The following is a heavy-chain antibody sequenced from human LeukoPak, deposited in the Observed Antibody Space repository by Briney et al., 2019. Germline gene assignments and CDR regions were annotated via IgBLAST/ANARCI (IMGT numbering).Heavy chain of an antibody. D-gene: IGHD6-13*01. CDR1: GGSISSTTYY. V-gene: IGHV4-39*01. CDR3: ARGFLPGTSFDWFDP. Sequence: SETLSLTCTVSGGSISSTTYYWGWIRQPPGKGLTWIGSIYSGGSTYYNPSLKSRVTISVDTSKNQFSLKLSSVTAADTAVYYCARGFLPGTSFDWFDPWGQGTLVTVSS. J-gene: IGHJ5*02. CDR2: IYSGGST.